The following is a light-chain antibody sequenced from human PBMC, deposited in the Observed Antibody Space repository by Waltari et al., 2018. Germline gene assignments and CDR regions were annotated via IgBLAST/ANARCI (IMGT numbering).Light chain of an antibody. CDR3: VLYMGSGIWV. J-gene: IGLJ3*02. CDR2: STN. CDR1: SGSVSTNYS. Sequence: QTVVTQEPSFSVSPGGTVTLTCGLTSGSVSTNYSPPWFQQTPGQAPRTLIFSTNTHSSGVPDRFSGSILGNRAALTIRGAQADDESDYYCVLYMGSGIWVFGGGTKVTVL. V-gene: IGLV8-61*01.